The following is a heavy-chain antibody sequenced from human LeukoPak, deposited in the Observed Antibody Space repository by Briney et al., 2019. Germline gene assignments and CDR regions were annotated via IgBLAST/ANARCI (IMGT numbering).Heavy chain of an antibody. CDR3: AREDQDYGSGSYYAFDY. CDR2: TSSSSSYI. V-gene: IGHV3-21*01. CDR1: GFTFSSYS. Sequence: GGSLRLSCAASGFTFSSYSMNWVRQAPGKGLEWVSSTSSSSSYIYYADSVKGRFTISRDNAKNSLYLQMNSLRVEDTAVYYCAREDQDYGSGSYYAFDYWGQGTLVTVSS. J-gene: IGHJ4*02. D-gene: IGHD3-10*01.